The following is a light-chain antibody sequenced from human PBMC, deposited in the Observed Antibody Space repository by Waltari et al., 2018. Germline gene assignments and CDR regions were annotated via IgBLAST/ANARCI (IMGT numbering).Light chain of an antibody. V-gene: IGLV2-23*02. Sequence: QSALTQPASVSGSPGQSITISCTGTSSDVGSYDLVSWYQQHPGKAPKVMIYEVTKRHSEISNRFSGSKSGNTASLTISGLQAEDEADYYCCSYAGSSILVFGGGTKLTVL. J-gene: IGLJ2*01. CDR2: EVT. CDR3: CSYAGSSILV. CDR1: SSDVGSYDL.